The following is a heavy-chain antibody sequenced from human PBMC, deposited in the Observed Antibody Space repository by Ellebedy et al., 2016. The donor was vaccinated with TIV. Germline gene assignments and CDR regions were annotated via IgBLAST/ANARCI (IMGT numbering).Heavy chain of an antibody. CDR3: ARDYHEWFDP. CDR2: IYYSGST. D-gene: IGHD3-16*02. J-gene: IGHJ5*02. CDR1: GGSISSYY. Sequence: SETLSLTCTVSGGSISSYYWSWIRQPPGKGLEWIGYIYYSGSTNYNPSLKSRVTISVDTSKNQFSLKLSSVTAADTAVYYCARDYHEWFDPWGQGTLVTVSS. V-gene: IGHV4-59*01.